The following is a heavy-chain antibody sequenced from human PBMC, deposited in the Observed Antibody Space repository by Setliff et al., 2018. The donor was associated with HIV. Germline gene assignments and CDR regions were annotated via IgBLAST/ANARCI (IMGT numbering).Heavy chain of an antibody. V-gene: IGHV1-18*01. D-gene: IGHD1-26*01. CDR3: ARASGGNSVENGFDI. J-gene: IGHJ3*02. Sequence: ASVKVSCKTSDYTFTNYGIYWVRQAPGQGLEWMGWISNYNGNTNYAQKFHGRVTMTTDTSTRTAYMGMRGLTYDDTAVYYCARASGGNSVENGFDIWGQGTMVTVSS. CDR2: ISNYNGNT. CDR1: DYTFTNYG.